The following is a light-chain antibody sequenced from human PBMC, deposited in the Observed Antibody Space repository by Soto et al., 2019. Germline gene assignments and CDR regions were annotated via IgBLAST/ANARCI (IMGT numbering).Light chain of an antibody. J-gene: IGKJ1*01. Sequence: IQMAQSPSTLSASVGDRVTITCWASQSIDNRLAWYQQKPGKAPKALIYDASTLERGVPSRFSGSGSGTEFTLTISSLHPDDLASYCCQRYNFHSTFGRGTKVEVK. V-gene: IGKV1-5*03. CDR1: QSIDNR. CDR3: QRYNFHST. CDR2: DAS.